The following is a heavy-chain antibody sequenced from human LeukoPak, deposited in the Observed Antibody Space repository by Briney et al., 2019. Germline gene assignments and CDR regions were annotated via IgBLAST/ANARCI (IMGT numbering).Heavy chain of an antibody. Sequence: SETLSLTCAVYGGSFSGYYWSWIRQPPGKGQEWIVSMYHSGNTYYNPSLKSRVTISVDTSKNQFSLKLSSVTAADTAVYYCARQVSWSIFGGNWFDPWGQGTLVTVSS. J-gene: IGHJ5*02. D-gene: IGHD3-3*01. CDR1: GGSFSGYY. CDR2: MYHSGNT. V-gene: IGHV4-34*01. CDR3: ARQVSWSIFGGNWFDP.